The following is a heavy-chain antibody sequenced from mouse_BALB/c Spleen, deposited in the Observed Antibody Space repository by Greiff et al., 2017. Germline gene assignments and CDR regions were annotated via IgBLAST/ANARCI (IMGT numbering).Heavy chain of an antibody. D-gene: IGHD2-4*01. J-gene: IGHJ2*01. CDR3: AREDYALFDY. Sequence: QVQLKESGAELVRPGVSVKISCKGSGYTFTDYAMHWVKQSHAKSLEWIGVISTYYGDASYNQKFKGKATMTVDKSSSTAYMELARLTSEDSAIYYCAREDYALFDYWGQGTTLTVSS. CDR1: GYTFTDYA. CDR2: ISTYYGDA. V-gene: IGHV1S137*01.